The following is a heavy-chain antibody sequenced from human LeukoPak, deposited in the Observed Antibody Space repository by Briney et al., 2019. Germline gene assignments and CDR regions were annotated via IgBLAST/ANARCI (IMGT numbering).Heavy chain of an antibody. Sequence: PSETLSLTCTVSGGSISSGSYYWSWIRQPAGKGLEWIGRIYTSGSTNYNPSLKSRVTISLDTSKNQFSLKLSSVTAADTAVYYCAREGGGWWQPFDYWGQGTLVTVSS. CDR1: GGSISSGSYY. CDR2: IYTSGST. V-gene: IGHV4-61*02. D-gene: IGHD2-15*01. J-gene: IGHJ4*02. CDR3: AREGGGWWQPFDY.